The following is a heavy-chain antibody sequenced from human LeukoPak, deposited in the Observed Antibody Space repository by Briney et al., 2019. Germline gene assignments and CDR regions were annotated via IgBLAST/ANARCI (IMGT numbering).Heavy chain of an antibody. Sequence: SETLSLTCTVSGGSISSGGYYWSWIRQHPGKGLEWIGYIYYSGSTYYNPSLKSRVTISVDTSKNQFSLKLSSVTAADTAVYYCARQVVVVVAATISSWFDPWGQGTLVTVS. CDR3: ARQVVVVVAATISSWFDP. J-gene: IGHJ5*02. D-gene: IGHD2-15*01. CDR2: IYYSGST. CDR1: GGSISSGGYY. V-gene: IGHV4-31*03.